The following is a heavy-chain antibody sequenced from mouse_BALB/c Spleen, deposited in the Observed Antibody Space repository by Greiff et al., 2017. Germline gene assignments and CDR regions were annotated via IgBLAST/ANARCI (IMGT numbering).Heavy chain of an antibody. J-gene: IGHJ2*01. CDR1: GFTFSSYG. Sequence: EVQLVESGGDLVKPGGSLKLSCAASGFTFSSYGMSWVRQTPDKRLEWVAYISSGGGSTYYPDTVKGRFTISRDNAKNTLYLQMSSLKSEDTAMYYCARQGYYGYFDYWGQGTTLTVSS. D-gene: IGHD1-1*01. CDR2: ISSGGGST. CDR3: ARQGYYGYFDY. V-gene: IGHV5-12-1*01.